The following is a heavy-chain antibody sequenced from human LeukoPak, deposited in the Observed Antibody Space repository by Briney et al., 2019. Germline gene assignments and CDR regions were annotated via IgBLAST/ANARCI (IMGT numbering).Heavy chain of an antibody. J-gene: IGHJ4*02. CDR2: ISSNGSST. Sequence: GGSLRLSCAASGFTFSSYAMHWVRQAPGKGLEYVSAISSNGSSTYYANSVKGRFTISRDNSKNTLYLQMGSLRAEDMAVYYCAREGPDYGGNIFDYWGQGTLVTVSS. CDR1: GFTFSSYA. V-gene: IGHV3-64*01. CDR3: AREGPDYGGNIFDY. D-gene: IGHD4-23*01.